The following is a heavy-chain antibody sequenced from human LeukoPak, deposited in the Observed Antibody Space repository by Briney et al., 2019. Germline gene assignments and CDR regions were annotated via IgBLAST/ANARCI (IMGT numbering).Heavy chain of an antibody. CDR3: ARRHRITMVRGDLDY. CDR1: GGSISCISYF. D-gene: IGHD3-10*01. CDR2: IYYSGST. Sequence: SETLSLTCTVSGGSISCISYFWGWIRQPPGKGLEWIATIYYSGSTNYNPSLKSRVTISVDTSKNQFSLKLSSVTAADTAVYYCARRHRITMVRGDLDYWGQGTLVTASS. J-gene: IGHJ4*02. V-gene: IGHV4-39*07.